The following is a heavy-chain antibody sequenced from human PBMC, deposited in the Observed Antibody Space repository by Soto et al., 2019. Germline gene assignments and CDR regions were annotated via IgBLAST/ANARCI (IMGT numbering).Heavy chain of an antibody. CDR2: IWYDGSNK. CDR1: GFTFSSYG. V-gene: IGHV3-33*01. CDR3: ARDQGYDKAFDI. Sequence: QVQLVESGGGVVQPGRSLRLSCAASGFTFSSYGMHWVRQAPGKGLEWVAVIWYDGSNKYYADSVKGRFTISRDNSKNTLYLQMISLRAEDTAVYYCARDQGYDKAFDIWGQGTMVTVSS. J-gene: IGHJ3*02. D-gene: IGHD3-22*01.